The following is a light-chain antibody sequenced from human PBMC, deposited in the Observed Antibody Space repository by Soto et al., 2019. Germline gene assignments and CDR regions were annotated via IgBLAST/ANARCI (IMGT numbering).Light chain of an antibody. V-gene: IGLV2-14*03. J-gene: IGLJ2*01. CDR3: SSSNAITSTRV. Sequence: QSALTQPASVSGSPGQSITISCTGTSSDVGGYNYVSWYQQHPGKAPQLMIYDVSSRPSGVSHRFSGSKSGTTASLTISGLHAEDEDYYYCSSSNAITSTRVFGGGTKLTVL. CDR1: SSDVGGYNY. CDR2: DVS.